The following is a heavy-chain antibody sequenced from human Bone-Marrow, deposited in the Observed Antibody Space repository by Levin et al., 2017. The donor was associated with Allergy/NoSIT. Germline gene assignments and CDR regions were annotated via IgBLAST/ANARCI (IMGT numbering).Heavy chain of an antibody. V-gene: IGHV3-30*03. D-gene: IGHD2-2*01. J-gene: IGHJ1*01. CDR3: ARDRPGYCNSTSCYEVEDGSEYFQY. CDR2: IPYDGRYK. Sequence: PGGSLRLSCTASGFTFSSYGIHWVRQAPGKGLEWVASIPYDGRYKYFADFVEGRFTISRDNSKNTLYLQMNSLRVEDPAVYYCARDRPGYCNSTSCYEVEDGSEYFQYWGQGTLVTVSS. CDR1: GFTFSSYG.